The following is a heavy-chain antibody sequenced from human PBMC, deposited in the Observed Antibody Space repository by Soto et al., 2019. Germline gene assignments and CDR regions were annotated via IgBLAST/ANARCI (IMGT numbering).Heavy chain of an antibody. V-gene: IGHV4-59*08. J-gene: IGHJ3*02. D-gene: IGHD3-22*01. CDR2: IHSSGSTNYSGST. CDR3: ARQMGRSYDSTGYRDAFDI. CDR1: GGSMISYH. Sequence: PSDTLSLTCTVSGGSMISYHWSWIRQPPGKGLESIGCIHSSGSTNYSGSTNYSPSLKSRVTMTVDTSKNQFSLKLSSVTAADTAVYYCARQMGRSYDSTGYRDAFDIWGQGTVVT.